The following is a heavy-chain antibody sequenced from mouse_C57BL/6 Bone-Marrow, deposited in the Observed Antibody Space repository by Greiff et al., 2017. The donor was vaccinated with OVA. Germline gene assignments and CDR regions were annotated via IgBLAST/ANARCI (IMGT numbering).Heavy chain of an antibody. J-gene: IGHJ3*01. CDR2: ISNGGGST. CDR1: GFTFSDYY. V-gene: IGHV5-12*01. D-gene: IGHD2-10*02. Sequence: EVMLVESGVGLVQPGGSLKLSCAASGFTFSDYYMYWVRQTPEKRLEWVAYISNGGGSTYYPDTVKGRFTISRDNAKNTLYLQMSRLKSEDTAMYYCARGGYGNYPFAYWGQGTLVTVSA. CDR3: ARGGYGNYPFAY.